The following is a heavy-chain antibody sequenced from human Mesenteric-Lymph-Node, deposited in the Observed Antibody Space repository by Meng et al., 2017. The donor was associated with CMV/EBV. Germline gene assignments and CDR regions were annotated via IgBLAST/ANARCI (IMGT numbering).Heavy chain of an antibody. CDR3: AKDLGLERPFDY. CDR1: GFTFSSYA. Sequence: GGLRLSCAASGFTFSSYAMSWVRQAPGKGLEWVSAISGSGGSTYYADSVKGRFTISRDNSKNTLYLQMNSLRAEDTAVYYCAKDLGLERPFDYWGQGTLVTVSS. V-gene: IGHV3-23*01. J-gene: IGHJ4*02. D-gene: IGHD1-1*01. CDR2: ISGSGGST.